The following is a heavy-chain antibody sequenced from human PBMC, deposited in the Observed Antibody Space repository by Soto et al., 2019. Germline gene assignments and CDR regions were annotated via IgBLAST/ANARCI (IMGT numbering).Heavy chain of an antibody. D-gene: IGHD3-22*01. J-gene: IGHJ4*02. CDR3: ARDPPLSMIVVVGVDDF. CDR2: ISSRSTFI. V-gene: IGHV3-21*06. CDR1: GFTLTNGN. Sequence: GGSLILSCTVLGFTLTNGNMNWVRQAPGKGLEWVSSISSRSTFINYADSVKGRFTISRDNDKGLVYLQMNSLRAEDTAVYYCARDPPLSMIVVVGVDDFWGQGTLVTVSA.